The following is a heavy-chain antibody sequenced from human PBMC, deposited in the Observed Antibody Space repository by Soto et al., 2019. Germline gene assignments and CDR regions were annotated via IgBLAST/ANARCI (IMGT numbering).Heavy chain of an antibody. CDR1: GGTFGCYA. Sequence: ASVKVSCKASGGTFGCYAISWVRQAPGQGLEWMGGIIPIFGTANYAQKFQGRVTITADESTSTAYMELSSLRSEDTAVYYCASRVGYSHHSSDTRSDSWLEPWGQGTLVNVS. V-gene: IGHV1-69*13. CDR2: IIPIFGTA. CDR3: ASRVGYSHHSSDTRSDSWLEP. J-gene: IGHJ5*02. D-gene: IGHD3-22*01.